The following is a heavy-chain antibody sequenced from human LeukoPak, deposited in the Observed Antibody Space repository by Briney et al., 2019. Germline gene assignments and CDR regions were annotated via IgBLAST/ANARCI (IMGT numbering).Heavy chain of an antibody. CDR2: INHSGST. D-gene: IGHD6-6*01. CDR3: ARGLASSTSSLIGYFDY. CDR1: GGSFSGYY. V-gene: IGHV4-34*01. Sequence: SETLSLTCAVYGGSFSGYYWSWIRQPPGKGLEWIGEINHSGSTNYNPSLKSRVTISVDTSKNQFSLKLSFVTAADTAVYYCARGLASSTSSLIGYFDYWGQGTLVTVSS. J-gene: IGHJ4*02.